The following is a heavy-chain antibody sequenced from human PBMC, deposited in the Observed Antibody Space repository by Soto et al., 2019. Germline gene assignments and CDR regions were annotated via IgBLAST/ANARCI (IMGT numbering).Heavy chain of an antibody. D-gene: IGHD6-19*01. CDR1: GFTFSGYA. V-gene: IGHV3-23*01. J-gene: IGHJ4*02. CDR2: ISMSGDAT. CDR3: AKRRASGSGGFDY. Sequence: EVQLLESGGGLVQPGGSLRLSCSASGFTFSGYAMRWVRQAPGKGLEWVSAISMSGDATYYADSVRGRFTISRDNSKNTVYQQMTSLRAEDTASYCCAKRRASGSGGFDYWGQGTLVTVSS.